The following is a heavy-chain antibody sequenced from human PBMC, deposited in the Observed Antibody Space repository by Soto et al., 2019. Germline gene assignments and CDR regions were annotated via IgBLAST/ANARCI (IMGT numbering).Heavy chain of an antibody. V-gene: IGHV4-59*01. D-gene: IGHD3-16*01. CDR1: GGSISSYY. CDR3: ARGLLGYYYYGMDV. Sequence: LSLTCTVSGGSISSYYWSWIRQPPGKGLEWIGYIYYSGSTNYNPSLKSRVTISVDTSKNQFSLKLSSVTAADTAVYYCARGLLGYYYYGMDVWGQGTTVTVSS. CDR2: IYYSGST. J-gene: IGHJ6*02.